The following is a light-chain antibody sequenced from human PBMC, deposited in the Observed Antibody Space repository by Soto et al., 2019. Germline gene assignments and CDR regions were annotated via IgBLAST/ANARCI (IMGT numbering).Light chain of an antibody. J-gene: IGLJ3*02. Sequence: QSVLTQPASVSGSPGQSITISCTGTSSDVGGYNYVSWYQQHPGKAPKLIIYDVSNRPSGVSNRFSGSKSGNTASLTISGLQAEDEADYYCSSSTSSGSLFGGGTKLTVL. CDR3: SSSTSSGSL. CDR1: SSDVGGYNY. CDR2: DVS. V-gene: IGLV2-14*03.